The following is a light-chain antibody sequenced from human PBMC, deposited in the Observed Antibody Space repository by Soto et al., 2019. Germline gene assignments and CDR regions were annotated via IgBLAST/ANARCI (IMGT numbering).Light chain of an antibody. CDR2: AAS. CDR1: QSISSY. CDR3: QQYYSEPNT. J-gene: IGKJ1*01. Sequence: DIQMTQSPSSLSASVGDRVTITCRASQSISSYFAWYQQKPGKVPKLLIYAASTLQSGVPSRFSGSGSGTDFTLKIISLQTEDVATYYSQQYYSEPNTFGKETTVDI. V-gene: IGKV1-27*01.